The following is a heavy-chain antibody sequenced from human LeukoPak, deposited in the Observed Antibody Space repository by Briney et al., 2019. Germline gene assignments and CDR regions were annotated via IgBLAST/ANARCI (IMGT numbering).Heavy chain of an antibody. CDR3: ARQVVPAAMLPWFDP. CDR1: GYTFTGYY. Sequence: GASVKVSCKASGYTFTGYYMHWVRQAPGQGLEWTGWINPNSGGTNYAQKFQGRVTMTRDTSISTAYMELSRLRSDDTAVYYCARQVVPAAMLPWFDPWGQGTLVTVSS. CDR2: INPNSGGT. J-gene: IGHJ5*02. V-gene: IGHV1-2*02. D-gene: IGHD2-2*01.